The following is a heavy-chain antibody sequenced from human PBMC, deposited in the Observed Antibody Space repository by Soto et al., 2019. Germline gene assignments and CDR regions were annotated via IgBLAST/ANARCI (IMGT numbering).Heavy chain of an antibody. D-gene: IGHD3-22*01. CDR1: GFTVSSNY. Sequence: GGSLRVSCAASGFTVSSNYMSWVGQAPGKGLEWVSVIYSVGSTYYADSVKGRFTISRDNSKNTLYLQMNSLRAEDTAVYYCARGYYYDSSGSDFDYWGQGTLVTVSS. CDR3: ARGYYYDSSGSDFDY. J-gene: IGHJ4*02. V-gene: IGHV3-53*01. CDR2: IYSVGST.